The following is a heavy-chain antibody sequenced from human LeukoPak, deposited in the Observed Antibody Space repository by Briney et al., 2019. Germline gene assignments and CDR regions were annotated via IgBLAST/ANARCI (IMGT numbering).Heavy chain of an antibody. D-gene: IGHD3-10*01. J-gene: IGHJ4*02. Sequence: TGRSLGLSCAASGFTFSSYGMHWVRQAPGKGLEWVAVIWYDGSNKYYADSVKGRFTISRDNSKNTLYLQMNSLRAEDTAVYYCARNPSGSYYNGGLDYWGQGTLVTVSS. CDR2: IWYDGSNK. CDR3: ARNPSGSYYNGGLDY. CDR1: GFTFSSYG. V-gene: IGHV3-33*01.